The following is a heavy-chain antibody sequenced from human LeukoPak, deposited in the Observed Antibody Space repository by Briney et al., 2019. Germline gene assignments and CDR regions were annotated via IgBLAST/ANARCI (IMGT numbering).Heavy chain of an antibody. CDR1: GFTFGNNC. V-gene: IGHV3-66*01. CDR2: IFSHGET. J-gene: IGHJ4*02. CDR3: ARDPPAVSINTYA. D-gene: IGHD2-8*01. Sequence: PGGSLRLSCAASGFTFGNNCMNWVRQAPGKGLEWVSLIFSHGETSYSDSVKGRFTISRDNSKNTLYLQMNGLRVEDTAVYHCARDPPAVSINTYAWGQGTLVTVSS.